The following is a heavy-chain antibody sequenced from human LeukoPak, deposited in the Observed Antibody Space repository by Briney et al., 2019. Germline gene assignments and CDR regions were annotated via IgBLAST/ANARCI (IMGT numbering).Heavy chain of an antibody. CDR1: GYTFTGYY. CDR2: FDPEDGET. J-gene: IGHJ4*02. CDR3: ATFGWIHRGYSYVFGY. V-gene: IGHV1-24*01. D-gene: IGHD5-18*01. Sequence: ASVKVSCKASGYTFTGYYMHWVRQAPGQGLEWMGGFDPEDGETIYAQKFQGRVTMTEDTSTDTAYMELSSLRSEDTAVYYCATFGWIHRGYSYVFGYWGQGTLVTVSS.